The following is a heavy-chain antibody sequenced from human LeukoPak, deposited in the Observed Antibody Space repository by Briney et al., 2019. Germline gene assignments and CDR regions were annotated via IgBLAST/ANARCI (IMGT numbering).Heavy chain of an antibody. V-gene: IGHV4-34*01. J-gene: IGHJ3*02. CDR3: ARSHAYRFGEFYDAFDI. Sequence: PSETLSLTCAVYGGSFSGYYWSWIRQPPGKELEWIGEINHSGSTNYNPSLKSRVTISVDTSKNQFSLKLSSVTAADTAVYYCARSHAYRFGEFYDAFDIWGQGTMVTVSS. CDR2: INHSGST. D-gene: IGHD3-10*01. CDR1: GGSFSGYY.